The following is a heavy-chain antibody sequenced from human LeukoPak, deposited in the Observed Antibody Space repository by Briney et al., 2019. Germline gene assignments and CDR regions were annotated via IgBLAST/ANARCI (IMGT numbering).Heavy chain of an antibody. CDR3: ATEGFYY. V-gene: IGHV3-23*01. CDR2: ISRSGDIT. Sequence: PGGSLRLSCAASGVTFSKYGMMWVRQAAGTGLEYVAGISRSGDITHYADSVKGRFTISRDNFKNSLYLQMNSLRAEDTALYYCATEGFYYWGPGTLVTVSS. J-gene: IGHJ4*02. CDR1: GVTFSKYG.